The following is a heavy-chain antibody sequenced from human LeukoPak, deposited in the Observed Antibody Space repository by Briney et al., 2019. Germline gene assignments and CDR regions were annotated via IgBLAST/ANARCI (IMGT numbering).Heavy chain of an antibody. CDR3: ARAPYYDFWSGSPSFYYMDV. CDR2: INPNSGGT. Sequence: ASVKVSCKASGYTFTGYYMHWVRQAPGQGLEWMGRINPNSGGTNYAQKFQGRVTMTRDTSISTAYMELSRLRSDDTAVYYCARAPYYDFWSGSPSFYYMDVWGKGTTVTVSS. J-gene: IGHJ6*03. V-gene: IGHV1-2*06. CDR1: GYTFTGYY. D-gene: IGHD3-3*01.